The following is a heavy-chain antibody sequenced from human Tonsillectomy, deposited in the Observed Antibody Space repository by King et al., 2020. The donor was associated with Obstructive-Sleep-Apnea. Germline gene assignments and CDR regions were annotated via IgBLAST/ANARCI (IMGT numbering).Heavy chain of an antibody. CDR3: AREDYGDQGGYFDL. D-gene: IGHD4-17*01. CDR2: INHSGST. Sequence: VQLQQWGAGLLKPSETLSLTCAVYGGSFSGYNWSWIRQPPGKGLEWIGEINHSGSTNYNPSLKSRVTISVDTSKNQFSLKLSSVTAADTAVYYCAREDYGDQGGYFDLWGRGTLVTVSS. V-gene: IGHV4-34*01. J-gene: IGHJ2*01. CDR1: GGSFSGYN.